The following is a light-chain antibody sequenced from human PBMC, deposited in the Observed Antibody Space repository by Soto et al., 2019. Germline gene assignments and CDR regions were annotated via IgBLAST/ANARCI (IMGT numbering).Light chain of an antibody. Sequence: QAVVTQPPSASGTPEQRVTISCSGDRSNIGSNSVNWYQQLPGTAPKLLIYSNNQRPSGVPDRFSGSKSGTSASLAISGLQSEDEADYYCAAWDDSLNGRYVFGTGTKVTVL. J-gene: IGLJ1*01. CDR1: RSNIGSNS. CDR3: AAWDDSLNGRYV. CDR2: SNN. V-gene: IGLV1-44*01.